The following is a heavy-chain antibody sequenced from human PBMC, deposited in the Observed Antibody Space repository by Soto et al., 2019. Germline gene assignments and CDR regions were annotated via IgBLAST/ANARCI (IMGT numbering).Heavy chain of an antibody. Sequence: SETLSLTCAVSGGSISSGGYSWSWVRQPPGKGLEWIGYIYHSGSTYYNPSLKSRVTISVDRSKNQFFLRLRSVTAADTAVYYCARVSAGHWYFDLCGRGTLFTVYS. CDR1: GGSISSGGYS. V-gene: IGHV4-30-2*01. CDR3: ARVSAGHWYFDL. CDR2: IYHSGST. D-gene: IGHD6-19*01. J-gene: IGHJ2*01.